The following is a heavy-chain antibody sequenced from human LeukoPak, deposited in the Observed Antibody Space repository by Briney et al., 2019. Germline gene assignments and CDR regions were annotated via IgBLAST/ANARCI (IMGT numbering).Heavy chain of an antibody. CDR1: GFTFSNYG. J-gene: IGHJ4*02. Sequence: GGSLRLSCAASGFTFSNYGMHWVRQAPGKGLEWVAIISYDGSNKYYADSVKGRFTISRDNSKNTLYLQMNSLRAEDTAVYYCAKGPSYADYWGQGTLVTVSS. CDR3: AKGPSYADY. CDR2: ISYDGSNK. V-gene: IGHV3-30*18. D-gene: IGHD3-16*01.